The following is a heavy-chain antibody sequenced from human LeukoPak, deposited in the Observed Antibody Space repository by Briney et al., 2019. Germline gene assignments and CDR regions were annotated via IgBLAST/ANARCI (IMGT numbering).Heavy chain of an antibody. CDR3: ARERGRYSSSWYNRNYYYYMDV. J-gene: IGHJ6*03. CDR1: GYSISSGYY. V-gene: IGHV4-38-2*02. D-gene: IGHD6-13*01. CDR2: INHSGST. Sequence: SETLSLTCTVSGYSISSGYYWGWIRQPPGKGLEWIGEINHSGSTNYNPSLKSRVTISVDTSKNQFSLKLSSVTAADTAVYYCARERGRYSSSWYNRNYYYYMDVWGKGTTVTISS.